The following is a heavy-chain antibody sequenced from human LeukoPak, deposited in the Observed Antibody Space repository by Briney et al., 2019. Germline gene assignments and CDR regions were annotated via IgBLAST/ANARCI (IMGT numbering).Heavy chain of an antibody. CDR2: VSYDGSNI. V-gene: IGHV3-30*18. D-gene: IGHD5-24*01. J-gene: IGHJ4*02. Sequence: PGRSLRLSCATSGFTFNSRGMHWVRQAPGKGLEWVAAVSYDGSNIYYGDSVKGRFTISRDSSKNTVYLQMNSLRAEDTAVYYCAKDEGEWLQLLIGYWGQGTLVTVSS. CDR1: GFTFNSRG. CDR3: AKDEGEWLQLLIGY.